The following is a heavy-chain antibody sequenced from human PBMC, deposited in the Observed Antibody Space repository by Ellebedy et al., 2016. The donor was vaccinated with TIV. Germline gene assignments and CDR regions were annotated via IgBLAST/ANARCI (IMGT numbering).Heavy chain of an antibody. CDR2: IIPIFGTT. V-gene: IGHV1-69*13. D-gene: IGHD4-11*01. J-gene: IGHJ5*02. CDR1: GGNFSTYT. CDR3: TYSISLGWFDP. Sequence: AASVKVSCKASGGNFSTYTISWVRQAPGQGLEWMGGIIPIFGTTNYAQKLQGRLTLTADDSRSTFYMQLSSLRSEDTAVYFCTYSISLGWFDPWGQGTLLTVSS.